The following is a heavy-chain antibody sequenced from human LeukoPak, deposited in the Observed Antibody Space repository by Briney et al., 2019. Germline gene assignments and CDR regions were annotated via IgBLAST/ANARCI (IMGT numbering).Heavy chain of an antibody. V-gene: IGHV1-69*01. J-gene: IGHJ3*02. D-gene: IGHD5-18*01. CDR3: ARDLPLYSYGVKDAFDI. CDR2: IIPIFGTA. Sequence: SVKVSCKASGGTFSSYAISWVRQAPGQGLEWMGGIIPIFGTANYAQKFQGRVTITADESTSTAYMELSSLRSEDTAVYYCARDLPLYSYGVKDAFDIWGQGTMVTVSS. CDR1: GGTFSSYA.